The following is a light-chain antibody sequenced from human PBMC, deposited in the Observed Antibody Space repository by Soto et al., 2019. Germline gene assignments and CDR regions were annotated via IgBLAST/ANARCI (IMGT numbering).Light chain of an antibody. CDR3: QQYGVSPT. V-gene: IGKV3-20*01. CDR1: QTISNTF. J-gene: IGKJ4*01. CDR2: GAS. Sequence: EILLTQSPGTLSLSPGERATLSWRASQTISNTFLAWYQQRPCQAPRLLIYGASGRAAGIPDSLSGSGSGTEFTLSISRLEPEDFAVYYCQQYGVSPTFGGGTQVDIK.